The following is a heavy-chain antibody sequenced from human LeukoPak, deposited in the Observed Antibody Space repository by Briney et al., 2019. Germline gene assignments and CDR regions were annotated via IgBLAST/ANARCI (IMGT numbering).Heavy chain of an antibody. J-gene: IGHJ4*02. CDR3: ARGYPYGADEGIDY. V-gene: IGHV3-21*01. D-gene: IGHD4/OR15-4a*01. CDR2: ISSSGSYI. CDR1: GFTFSIYS. Sequence: KPGGSLRLSCAASGFTFSIYSMDWVRQAPGKGLEWVSSISSSGSYIYYADSLKGRFTISRDNAESSLYLHMNSLRAEDTAVYYCARGYPYGADEGIDYWGQGILVTVSS.